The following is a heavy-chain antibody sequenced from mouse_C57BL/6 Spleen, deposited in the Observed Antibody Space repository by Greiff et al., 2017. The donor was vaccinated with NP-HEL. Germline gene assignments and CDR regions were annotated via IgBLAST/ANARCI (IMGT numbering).Heavy chain of an antibody. CDR1: GYAFSSYW. J-gene: IGHJ3*01. V-gene: IGHV1-80*01. D-gene: IGHD1-1*01. CDR3: ARGDYYGSSYGFAY. CDR2: IYPGDGDT. Sequence: VQLQQSGAELVKPGASVKISCKASGYAFSSYWMNWVKQRPGKGLEWIGQIYPGDGDTNYNGKFKGKATLTADISSSTAYMQLSSLTSEDSAVYFCARGDYYGSSYGFAYWGQGTLVTVSA.